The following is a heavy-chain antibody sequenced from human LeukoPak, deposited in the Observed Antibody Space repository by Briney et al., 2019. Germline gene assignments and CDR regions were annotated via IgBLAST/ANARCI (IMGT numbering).Heavy chain of an antibody. CDR1: GGSISTYW. Sequence: SETLSLTCTVSGGSISTYWWTWIRQPPGKGLEWIGYIYYSASTYYNPSLKSRVTISVDTSKNQFSLKLSSVTAADTAVYYCARDRGDYVWGSYLDYWGQGTLVTVSS. J-gene: IGHJ4*02. CDR2: IYYSAST. V-gene: IGHV4-59*12. D-gene: IGHD3-16*02. CDR3: ARDRGDYVWGSYLDY.